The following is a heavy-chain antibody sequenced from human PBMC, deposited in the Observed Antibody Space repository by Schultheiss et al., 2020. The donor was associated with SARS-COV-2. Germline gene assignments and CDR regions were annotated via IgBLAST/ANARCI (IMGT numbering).Heavy chain of an antibody. J-gene: IGHJ5*02. D-gene: IGHD4-17*01. Sequence: SETLSLTCTVSGGSISSGGYYWSWIRQHPGKGLEWFGYIYYSGSTYYNPSLKSLVTISVDTSKNQFTLKLSSVTAADTAVYYCARGVSVTTGPGWFDPWGQGTLVTVSS. CDR3: ARGVSVTTGPGWFDP. V-gene: IGHV4-31*01. CDR2: IYYSGST. CDR1: GGSISSGGYY.